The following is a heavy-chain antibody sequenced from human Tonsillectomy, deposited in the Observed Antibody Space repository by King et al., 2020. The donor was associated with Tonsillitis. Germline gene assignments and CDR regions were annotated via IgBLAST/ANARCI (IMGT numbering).Heavy chain of an antibody. CDR2: FDPEDGET. CDR3: STPTLVGATSAFDI. Sequence: QLVQSGAEVKKPGASVKVSCKVSGYTLTELSMHWVRQAPGKGLEWMGGFDPEDGETIYAQKFQGRVTMTEDTYTETAYMELSSLRSEDTAVYYCSTPTLVGATSAFDIWGQGTMVTVSS. J-gene: IGHJ3*02. D-gene: IGHD1-26*01. V-gene: IGHV1-24*01. CDR1: GYTLTELS.